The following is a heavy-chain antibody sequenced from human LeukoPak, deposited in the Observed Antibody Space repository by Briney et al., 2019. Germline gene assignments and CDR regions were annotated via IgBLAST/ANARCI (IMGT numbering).Heavy chain of an antibody. V-gene: IGHV4-59*01. J-gene: IGHJ6*03. D-gene: IGHD2-2*01. CDR1: GGSISSYY. CDR2: IYYSGST. CDR3: ASAFVVVPAAMYNYYYYYMDV. Sequence: SETLSLTWTLFGGSISSYYWSWIRQPPGKGLEWIGYIYYSGSTNYNPSLKSRVTISVDTCKNQFSLKLSSVTAADTAVYYCASAFVVVPAAMYNYYYYYMDVWGKGTTVTVSS.